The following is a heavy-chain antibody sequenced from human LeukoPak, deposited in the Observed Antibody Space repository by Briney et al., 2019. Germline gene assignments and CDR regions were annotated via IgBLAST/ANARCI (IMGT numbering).Heavy chain of an antibody. D-gene: IGHD2-2*02. J-gene: IGHJ5*02. CDR1: GGSISSNSYY. Sequence: SETLSLSCTVSGGSISSNSYYWGWIRQPPGKGLEWIGSIYYSGSTYYNPSLKSRVTISVDTSKSQFSLKLSSVTAADTAVYYCARALCSTTSCYTGADNWFDPWGQGTLVTVSS. CDR2: IYYSGST. V-gene: IGHV4-39*07. CDR3: ARALCSTTSCYTGADNWFDP.